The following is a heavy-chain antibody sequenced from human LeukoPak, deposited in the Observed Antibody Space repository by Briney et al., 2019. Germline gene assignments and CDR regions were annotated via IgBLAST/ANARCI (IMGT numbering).Heavy chain of an antibody. CDR3: TAGMGDY. D-gene: IGHD1-14*01. J-gene: IGHJ4*02. CDR2: IESEIGGGTT. V-gene: IGHV3-15*04. Sequence: WGALRLSCAASGVSFSRAWMSWVRQAPGEGLEWVGRIESEIGGGTTDYAAPVRGRFTISRDDSKDTLFLQMNSLKSDDTAFYYCTAGMGDYWGQGTLVTVSS. CDR1: GVSFSRAW.